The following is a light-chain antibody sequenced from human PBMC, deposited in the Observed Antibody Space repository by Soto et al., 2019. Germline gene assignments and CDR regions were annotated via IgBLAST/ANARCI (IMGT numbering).Light chain of an antibody. CDR3: QQYGSSPPFT. CDR2: GAS. Sequence: EIVLTQSPGTLSLSPGERATLSCRASQSVSSTYLAWYQQKPGQAPRLLIYGASNRATGIPDRFSGGGCGTEFTLTISRLEPEDFAVYYCQQYGSSPPFTFGPGTTVEIK. V-gene: IGKV3-20*01. J-gene: IGKJ3*01. CDR1: QSVSSTY.